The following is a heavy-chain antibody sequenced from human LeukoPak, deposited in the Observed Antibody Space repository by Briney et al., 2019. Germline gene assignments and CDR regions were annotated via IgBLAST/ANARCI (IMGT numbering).Heavy chain of an antibody. Sequence: ASVSVSCKSSGYTFDSSGISWVRQAPGQRLEWMGWISPKNGNTHYAQKVQGRATMTTDTSTSTAYMELRSLTSDDTAVYYCTRVRESRNWWGAFDIWGQGTMVAVSS. CDR2: ISPKNGNT. V-gene: IGHV1-18*01. D-gene: IGHD2-8*02. CDR1: GYTFDSSG. CDR3: TRVRESRNWWGAFDI. J-gene: IGHJ3*02.